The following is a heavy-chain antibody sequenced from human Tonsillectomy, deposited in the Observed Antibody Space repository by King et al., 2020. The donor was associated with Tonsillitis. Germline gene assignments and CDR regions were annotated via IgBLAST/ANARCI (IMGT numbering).Heavy chain of an antibody. V-gene: IGHV2-5*01. Sequence: TLKESGPTLVKPTQTLTLTCTFSGFSLSTSGVGVGWIRQPPGKALEWLALIYWNDDKRYSPSLKSRLTITKDTSKNQVVLTMTNMDPVDTATYYCAKRRGSSCWFDNVVFDIWGKGTMTTVSS. CDR2: IYWNDDK. CDR3: AKRRGSSCWFDNVVFDI. CDR1: GFSLSTSGVG. J-gene: IGHJ3*02. D-gene: IGHD6-13*01.